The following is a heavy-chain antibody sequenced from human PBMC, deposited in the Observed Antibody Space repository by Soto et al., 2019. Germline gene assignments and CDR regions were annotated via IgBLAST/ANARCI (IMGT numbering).Heavy chain of an antibody. CDR3: ATTRPVWSFTDPDY. V-gene: IGHV3-30*03. J-gene: IGHJ4*02. D-gene: IGHD3-16*01. CDR2: ISYDGGEE. CDR1: GFIFKNYG. Sequence: QVRVVESGGGAVQPGRSLRLSCAASGFIFKNYGMHWVRQSPGKGLEWVAFISYDGGEEHYADSVKGRFTISRDNSEHTVYLQMNSLTGDDTAVYYCATTRPVWSFTDPDYWGPGTLVTVSS.